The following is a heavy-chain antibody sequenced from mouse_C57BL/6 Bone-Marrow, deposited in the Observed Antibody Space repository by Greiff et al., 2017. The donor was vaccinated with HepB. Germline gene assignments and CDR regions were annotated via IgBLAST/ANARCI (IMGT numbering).Heavy chain of an antibody. CDR3: ARGGYDYGWAWFAY. CDR2: ISSGGSYT. V-gene: IGHV5-6*01. CDR1: GFTFSSYG. D-gene: IGHD2-4*01. Sequence: EVHLVESGGDLVKPGGSLKLSCAASGFTFSSYGMSWVRQTPDKRLEWVATISSGGSYTYYPDSVKGRFTISRDNAKNTLYLQMSSLKSEDTAMYYCARGGYDYGWAWFAYWGQGTLVTVSA. J-gene: IGHJ3*01.